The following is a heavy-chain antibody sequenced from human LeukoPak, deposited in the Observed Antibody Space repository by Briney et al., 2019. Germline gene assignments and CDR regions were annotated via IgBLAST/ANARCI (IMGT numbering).Heavy chain of an antibody. CDR2: ISSSSSTI. D-gene: IGHD4-17*01. CDR1: GFTFSRYS. V-gene: IGHV3-48*02. J-gene: IGHJ4*02. Sequence: GGSLRLSCAASGFTFSRYSMNWVSQAPGKGLEWVSYISSSSSTIYYADSVKGRFTISRDNAKNSLYLQMNSLRDEDTAVYYCARDPRHYGDYVEYYFDYWGQGTLVTVSS. CDR3: ARDPRHYGDYVEYYFDY.